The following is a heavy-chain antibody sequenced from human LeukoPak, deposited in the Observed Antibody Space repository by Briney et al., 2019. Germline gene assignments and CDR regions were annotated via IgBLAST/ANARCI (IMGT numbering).Heavy chain of an antibody. CDR2: IYWDDDK. V-gene: IGHV2-5*02. CDR3: AHKEYYALGSLGDSFDY. Sequence: SGPTLVKPTQTLTLTCTFSGFSLINRVGVGWIRQPPGKALEWLALIYWDDDKRYSPSLKRRLTITKDTSKNQVVLTMPNMDPVDTATYYCAHKEYYALGSLGDSFDYWGQGTLVTVSS. D-gene: IGHD3-10*01. CDR1: GFSLINRVG. J-gene: IGHJ4*02.